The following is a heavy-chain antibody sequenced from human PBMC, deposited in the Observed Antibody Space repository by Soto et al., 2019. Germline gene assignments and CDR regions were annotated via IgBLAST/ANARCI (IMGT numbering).Heavy chain of an antibody. CDR3: ARNVVDRGVES. D-gene: IGHD2-8*01. J-gene: IGHJ4*02. Sequence: EVQVLESGGGLVQPGESLRLSCAASGFTFRNSPMTWVRQAPGQGLEYVSSITSSGSKTHYADSVKGRFTISRDNSKNPLYLQMNSLRVEDTAIYYCARNVVDRGVESWGQGTLVTVSS. CDR2: ITSSGSKT. CDR1: GFTFRNSP. V-gene: IGHV3-23*01.